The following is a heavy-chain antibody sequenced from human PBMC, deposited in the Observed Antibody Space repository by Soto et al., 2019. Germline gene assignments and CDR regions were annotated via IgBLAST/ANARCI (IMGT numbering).Heavy chain of an antibody. CDR1: GYFFTTYW. CDR3: ARQTYYYDSSGYPLEDFDI. D-gene: IGHD3-22*01. CDR2: IYPGDSDI. J-gene: IGHJ3*02. Sequence: PGESLKISCQGSGYFFTTYWIAWVRQMPGKGLEWMGIIYPGDSDIRYSPSFQGQVTISADMSISTDKSTTTAYLQWSSLKASDTAMYYCARQTYYYDSSGYPLEDFDIWGQGKMVTVSS. V-gene: IGHV5-51*01.